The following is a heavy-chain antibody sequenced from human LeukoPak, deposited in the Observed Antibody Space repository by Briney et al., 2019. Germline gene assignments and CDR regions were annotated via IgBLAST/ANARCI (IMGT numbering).Heavy chain of an antibody. J-gene: IGHJ4*02. Sequence: ASVKVCCKASGYTFTSYYKHWVRQAPGQGLEWMGLINPTGGSTNYAQKFQGRLTMARYASTSTVYMEVSSLRSEDTAVYYCARDRGYGSTSDFHYWGQGTLVTVSS. CDR1: GYTFTSYY. CDR2: INPTGGST. D-gene: IGHD3-10*01. CDR3: ARDRGYGSTSDFHY. V-gene: IGHV1-46*01.